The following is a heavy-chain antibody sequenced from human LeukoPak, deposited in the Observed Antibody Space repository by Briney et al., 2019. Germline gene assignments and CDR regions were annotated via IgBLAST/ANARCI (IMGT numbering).Heavy chain of an antibody. V-gene: IGHV3-30*04. J-gene: IGHJ4*02. CDR2: ISYDGSNK. CDR3: ASSIVVVVAAPLG. CDR1: GFTFSSYA. D-gene: IGHD2-15*01. Sequence: GGSLRLSCAASGFTFSSYAMHWVRQAPGKGLEWVAVISYDGSNKYYADSVKGRFTISRDNSKNTLYLQMNSLRAEDMAVYYCASSIVVVVAAPLGWGQGTLVTVSS.